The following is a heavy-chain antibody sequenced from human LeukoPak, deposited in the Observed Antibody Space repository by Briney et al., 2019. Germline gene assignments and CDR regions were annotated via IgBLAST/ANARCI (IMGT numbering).Heavy chain of an antibody. D-gene: IGHD3-10*01. J-gene: IGHJ6*03. V-gene: IGHV4-61*02. CDR3: ARVLMVRGVISLGYYMDV. Sequence: SETLSLTCTVSGGSISSGDYYWSWIRQPAGKGLEWIGRIYTSGSTNYNPSLKSRVTMSVDTSKNQLSLKLSSVTAADTAVYYCARVLMVRGVISLGYYMDVWGKGTTVTVSS. CDR1: GGSISSGDYY. CDR2: IYTSGST.